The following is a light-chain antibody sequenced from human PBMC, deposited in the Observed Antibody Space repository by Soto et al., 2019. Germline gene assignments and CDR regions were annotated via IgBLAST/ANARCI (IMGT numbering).Light chain of an antibody. CDR3: SSHTSSTALV. CDR1: DSDIGGYDH. Sequence: QSALTQPASVSASHLQSIAIFCTGTDSDIGGYDHVSWYQQHPGKAPKLLIYDVTNRPSGVSGRFSGSKAGRTASLTISGLQTEDEADYYCSSHTSSTALVFGTGTKVTVL. V-gene: IGLV2-14*03. J-gene: IGLJ1*01. CDR2: DVT.